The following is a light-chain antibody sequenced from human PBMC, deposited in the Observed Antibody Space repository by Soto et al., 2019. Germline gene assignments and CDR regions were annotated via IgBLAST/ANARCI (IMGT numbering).Light chain of an antibody. CDR1: SSDFGGYNF. CDR2: AVS. CDR3: CSCTSYSPYV. Sequence: QSALTQPASVSGSPGQSITISCTGTSSDFGGYNFVSWYQHRPGKAPKLMIYAVSNRPSGVSNRFSGSKSGNTASLTISGLQAEDEADYYCCSCTSYSPYVFGTGTKVTVL. V-gene: IGLV2-14*01. J-gene: IGLJ1*01.